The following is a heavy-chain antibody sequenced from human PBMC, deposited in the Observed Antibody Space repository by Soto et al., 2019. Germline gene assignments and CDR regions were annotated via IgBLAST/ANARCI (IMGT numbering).Heavy chain of an antibody. D-gene: IGHD2-15*01. Sequence: GPTLVNPTQTLTLTCTFSGFSLSTSGVGVGWIRQPPGKALEWLALIYWDNDRRYSPSLKNRLTTTKDTSNNQVVLTLTNMDPVDTATYYCARMGGRYCSGGTCYSSYYYVMDVWGQGTTVTGSS. CDR1: GFSLSTSGVG. CDR2: IYWDNDR. V-gene: IGHV2-5*02. CDR3: ARMGGRYCSGGTCYSSYYYVMDV. J-gene: IGHJ6*02.